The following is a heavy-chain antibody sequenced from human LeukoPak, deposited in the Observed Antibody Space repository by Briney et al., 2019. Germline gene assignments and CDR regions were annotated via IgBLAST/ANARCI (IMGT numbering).Heavy chain of an antibody. V-gene: IGHV4-38-2*02. Sequence: SETLSLTCTVSGYSISSGHYWGWIRQPPGKGLEWIGSMYHSGSTYYNPPLKSRVTISEDTSKNQFSLKLRSVTAADTAVYYCAREGTGYSSGWYGGNWFDPWGQGTLVTVSS. CDR1: GYSISSGHY. CDR2: MYHSGST. CDR3: AREGTGYSSGWYGGNWFDP. D-gene: IGHD6-19*01. J-gene: IGHJ5*02.